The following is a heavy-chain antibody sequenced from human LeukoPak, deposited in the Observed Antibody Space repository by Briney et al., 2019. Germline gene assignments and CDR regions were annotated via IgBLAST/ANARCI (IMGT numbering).Heavy chain of an antibody. CDR1: GGSFSGYY. V-gene: IGHV4-34*01. Sequence: SETLSLTCAVYGGSFSGYYWSWIRQPPGKGLEWIGEINRSGSTNYNPSLKSRVTISVDTSKNQFSLKLSSVTAADTAVYYCARGSGRYCSSTSCSPDYWGQGTLVTVSS. CDR2: INRSGST. J-gene: IGHJ4*02. D-gene: IGHD2-2*01. CDR3: ARGSGRYCSSTSCSPDY.